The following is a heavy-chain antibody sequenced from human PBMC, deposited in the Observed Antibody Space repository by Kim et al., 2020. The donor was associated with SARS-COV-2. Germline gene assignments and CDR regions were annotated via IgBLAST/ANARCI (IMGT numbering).Heavy chain of an antibody. CDR3: AREVVPAVRGAFDI. V-gene: IGHV1-18*01. J-gene: IGHJ3*02. D-gene: IGHD2-2*01. Sequence: AESLQGRVTMTTDTSTSTAYMALRSLRSDDTAVYYCAREVVPAVRGAFDIWGQGTMVTVSS.